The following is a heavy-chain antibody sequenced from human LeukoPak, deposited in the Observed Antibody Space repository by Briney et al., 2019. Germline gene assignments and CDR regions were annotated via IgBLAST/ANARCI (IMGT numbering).Heavy chain of an antibody. Sequence: SETLSLTCTASGGSISSRSYYWSWIRQPPGKRLEWIGYISDSGSTNYNPSLKSRVTISVDTPKSQFSLKLSSVTAADTAVYYCARGGLLEWFDNWGQGTLVSVSS. J-gene: IGHJ5*02. CDR2: ISDSGST. D-gene: IGHD3-3*01. CDR3: ARGGLLEWFDN. CDR1: GGSISSRSYY. V-gene: IGHV4-61*01.